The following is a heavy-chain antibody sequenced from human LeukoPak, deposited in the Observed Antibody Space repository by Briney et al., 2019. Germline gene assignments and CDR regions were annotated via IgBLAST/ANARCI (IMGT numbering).Heavy chain of an antibody. CDR1: GFTVSSNY. CDR2: IYSGGST. V-gene: IGHV3-53*01. J-gene: IGHJ6*03. CDR3: AREGNRLFSPGEYYYYYMDV. Sequence: GGSLRLSCAASGFTVSSNYMSWVRQAPGKRLEWVSVIYSGGSTYYADSVKGRFTISRDNSKNALYLQMNSLRAEDTAVYYCAREGNRLFSPGEYYYYYMDVWGKGTTVTVSS. D-gene: IGHD3-22*01.